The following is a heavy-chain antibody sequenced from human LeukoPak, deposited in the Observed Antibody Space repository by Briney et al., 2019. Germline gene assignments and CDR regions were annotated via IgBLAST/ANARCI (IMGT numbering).Heavy chain of an antibody. J-gene: IGHJ4*02. CDR1: GFTFSTYA. D-gene: IGHD7-27*01. V-gene: IGHV3-23*01. Sequence: GGSLRLSCAASGFTFSTYAMTWVRQAPGKGLEWVSGISASGGSTYYADSVKGRFTISRDNSKNTLYLQMSSLRAEDTAAYYCAKGVTIYTNSGLGYWGQGTLVTVSS. CDR3: AKGVTIYTNSGLGY. CDR2: ISASGGST.